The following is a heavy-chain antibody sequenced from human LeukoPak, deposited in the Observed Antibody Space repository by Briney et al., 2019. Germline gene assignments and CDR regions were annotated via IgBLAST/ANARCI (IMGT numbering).Heavy chain of an antibody. V-gene: IGHV3-30-3*01. CDR1: GFTFSSYA. D-gene: IGHD3-3*01. J-gene: IGHJ4*02. CDR3: ARGVFY. CDR2: ISYDGSNK. Sequence: GRSLRLSCAASGFTFSSYAVHWVRQAPGKGLEWVAVISYDGSNKYYADSVKGRFTISRDNSKNTLYLQMNSLRAEDTAMYYCARGVFYWGQGTLVTVSS.